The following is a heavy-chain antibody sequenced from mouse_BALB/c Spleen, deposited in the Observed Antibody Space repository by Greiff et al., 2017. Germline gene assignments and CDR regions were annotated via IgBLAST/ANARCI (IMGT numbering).Heavy chain of an antibody. V-gene: IGHV1S22*01. CDR3: TRSWDERLGAY. J-gene: IGHJ3*01. Sequence: LQQPGSELVRPGASVKLSCKASGYTFTSYWMHWVKQRPGQGLEWIGNIYPGSGSTNYDEKFKSKATLTVDTSSSTAYMQLSSLTSEDSAVYYCTRSWDERLGAYWGQGTLVTVSA. CDR2: IYPGSGST. D-gene: IGHD4-1*01. CDR1: GYTFTSYW.